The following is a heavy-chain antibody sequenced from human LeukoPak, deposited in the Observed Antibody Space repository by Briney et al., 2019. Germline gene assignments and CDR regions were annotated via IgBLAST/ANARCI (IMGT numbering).Heavy chain of an antibody. CDR3: ASRGGSGSYYNNWFDP. CDR2: ISSSGSTI. Sequence: GGSLRLSCAASGFTFSDYYMSWIRQAPGKGLEWVSYISSSGSTIYYADSVKGRFTISRDNAKNSLYLQMNSLRAEDTAVYYCASRGGSGSYYNNWFDPWGQGTLVTVSS. D-gene: IGHD3-10*01. V-gene: IGHV3-11*04. J-gene: IGHJ5*02. CDR1: GFTFSDYY.